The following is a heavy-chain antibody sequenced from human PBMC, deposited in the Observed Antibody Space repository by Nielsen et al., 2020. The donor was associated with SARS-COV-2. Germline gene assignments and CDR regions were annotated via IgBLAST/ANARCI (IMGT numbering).Heavy chain of an antibody. J-gene: IGHJ6*02. Sequence: ASVKVSCKASGYTFTSYGISWARQAPGQGLEWMGWISAYNGNTNYAQKLQGRVTMTTDTSTSTAYMELRSLRSDDTAVYYCARRSSSSWYTPYYYYGMDVWGQGTTVTVSS. D-gene: IGHD6-13*01. CDR1: GYTFTSYG. V-gene: IGHV1-18*01. CDR2: ISAYNGNT. CDR3: ARRSSSSWYTPYYYYGMDV.